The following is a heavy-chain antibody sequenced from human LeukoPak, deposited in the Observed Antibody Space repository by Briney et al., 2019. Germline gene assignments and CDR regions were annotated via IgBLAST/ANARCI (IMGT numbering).Heavy chain of an antibody. CDR2: IYYSGST. V-gene: IGHV4-31*03. CDR1: GGSISSGGYY. J-gene: IGHJ4*02. D-gene: IGHD3-9*01. CDR3: ARTDILTGSADH. Sequence: SQTLSLTCTVSGGSISSGGYYWSWIRQHPGKGLEWIGYIYYSGSTYYNPSLKSRVTISVDTSKNQFSLKLSSVTAADTAVYYCARTDILTGSADHWGQGTLVTVSS.